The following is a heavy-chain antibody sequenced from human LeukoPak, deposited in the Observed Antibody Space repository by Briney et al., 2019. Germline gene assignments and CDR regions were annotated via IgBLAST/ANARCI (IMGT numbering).Heavy chain of an antibody. CDR3: ARDPVWSIAAAEYYFDY. CDR1: GYTFTGYY. V-gene: IGHV1-2*02. Sequence: ASVKVSCKASGYTFTGYYMRWVRQAPGQGLEWMGWINPNSGGTNYAQKFQGRVTMTRDTSISTAYMELSRLRSDDTAVYYCARDPVWSIAAAEYYFDYWGQGTLVTVSS. J-gene: IGHJ4*02. CDR2: INPNSGGT. D-gene: IGHD6-13*01.